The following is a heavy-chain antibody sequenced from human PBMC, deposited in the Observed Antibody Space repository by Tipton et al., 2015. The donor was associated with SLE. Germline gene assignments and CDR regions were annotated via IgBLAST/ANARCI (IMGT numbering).Heavy chain of an antibody. CDR1: GGSFSGYY. CDR2: ISYSGGS. J-gene: IGHJ6*03. CDR3: ARERPLGDFWSAYYTNYDYYYMDV. D-gene: IGHD3-3*01. Sequence: TLSLTCAVYGGSFSGYYWSWIRQPPGKGLEWIGYISYSGGSNYNPSLKSRVTISLDTSKNQFSLKLSSVTAADTAVFYCARERPLGDFWSAYYTNYDYYYMDVWGKGTTVTVSS. V-gene: IGHV4-59*12.